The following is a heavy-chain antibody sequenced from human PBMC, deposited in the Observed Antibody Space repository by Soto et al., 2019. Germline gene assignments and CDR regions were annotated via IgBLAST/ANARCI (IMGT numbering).Heavy chain of an antibody. CDR3: ARGSYSVY. Sequence: GGSLRLSCAASGFIVSTSYMNWVRQAPGKGLEWVSVIYTGGGAYYADAVKGRFTISRDDSKNTVYLQMNSLRAEDTAVYYCARGSYSVYWGQGTLVTVSS. CDR1: GFIVSTSY. J-gene: IGHJ4*02. CDR2: IYTGGGA. D-gene: IGHD1-26*01. V-gene: IGHV3-66*01.